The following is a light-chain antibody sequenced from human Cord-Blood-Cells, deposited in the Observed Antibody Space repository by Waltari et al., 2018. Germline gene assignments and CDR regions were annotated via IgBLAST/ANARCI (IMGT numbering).Light chain of an antibody. CDR3: QAWDSSTLYV. CDR2: QDS. J-gene: IGLJ1*01. Sequence: SYELTQPPSVSVSPGQTASITCSGDKLGDTYACLYQQKPGQSPVLVIYQDSKRPSGIPERFSGSNSGNTATLTISGTQAMDEADYYCQAWDSSTLYVFGTGTKVTVL. V-gene: IGLV3-1*01. CDR1: KLGDTY.